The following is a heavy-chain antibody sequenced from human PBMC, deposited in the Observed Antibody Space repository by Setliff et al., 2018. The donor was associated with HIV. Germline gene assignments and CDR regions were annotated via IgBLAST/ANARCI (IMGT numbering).Heavy chain of an antibody. V-gene: IGHV3-11*01. Sequence: SGGSGFTFSDYYMSWVRQAPGKGLEWLSYISSSGTTTYYADSVKGRFTISRDNAKNSVLLQMNSLRAEDTAVYYCAKTYYYDSSGYYYFDSWGQGTLVTVSS. CDR3: AKTYYYDSSGYYYFDS. CDR2: ISSSGTTT. D-gene: IGHD3-22*01. CDR1: GFTFSDYY. J-gene: IGHJ4*02.